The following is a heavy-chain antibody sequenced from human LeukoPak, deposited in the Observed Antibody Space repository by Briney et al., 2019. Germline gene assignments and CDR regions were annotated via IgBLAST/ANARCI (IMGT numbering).Heavy chain of an antibody. CDR3: AKDAEVGATTMADY. CDR1: GFTFSSYG. J-gene: IGHJ4*02. V-gene: IGHV3-30*18. Sequence: GRSLRLSCAASGFTFSSYGMHWVRQAPGKGLEWVAVISYDGSNKYYADSVKGRFTISRDNSKNTLYLQMNSLRPEDTAVYYCAKDAEVGATTMADYWGQGALVTVSS. D-gene: IGHD1-26*01. CDR2: ISYDGSNK.